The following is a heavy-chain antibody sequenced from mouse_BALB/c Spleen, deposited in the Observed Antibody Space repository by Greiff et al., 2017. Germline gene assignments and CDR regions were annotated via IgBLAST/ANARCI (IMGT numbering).Heavy chain of an antibody. CDR2: ILPGSGST. V-gene: IGHV1-9*01. CDR3: ARFPYGSSSYYYAMDY. CDR1: GYTFSSYW. Sequence: QVQLKQSGAELMKPGASVKISCKATGYTFSSYWIEWVKQRPGHGLEWIGEILPGSGSTNYNEKFKGKATFTADTSSNTAYMQLSSLTSEDSAVYYCARFPYGSSSYYYAMDYWGQGTSVTVSS. J-gene: IGHJ4*01. D-gene: IGHD1-1*01.